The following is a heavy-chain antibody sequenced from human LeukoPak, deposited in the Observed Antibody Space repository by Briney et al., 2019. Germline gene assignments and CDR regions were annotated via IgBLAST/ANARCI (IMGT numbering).Heavy chain of an antibody. D-gene: IGHD5-24*01. CDR2: INPNSGGT. CDR3: ARVVPGPYNRFDP. Sequence: GASVKVSCKASGYTFTGYYMHWVRQAPGQGLEWMGWINPNSGGTNYAQKFQGRITMTWNTAISTAYLELSSLRSEDTAIYYCARVVPGPYNRFDPWGQGTQVIVSS. CDR1: GYTFTGYY. J-gene: IGHJ5*02. V-gene: IGHV1-2*02.